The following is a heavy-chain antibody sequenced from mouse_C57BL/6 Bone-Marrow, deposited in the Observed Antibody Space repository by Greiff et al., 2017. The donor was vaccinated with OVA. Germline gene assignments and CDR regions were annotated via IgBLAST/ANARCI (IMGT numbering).Heavy chain of an antibody. CDR2: IYPYNGVS. CDR3: ARRGSSPYWYVGV. J-gene: IGHJ1*03. D-gene: IGHD1-1*01. CDR1: GYSFTGYY. V-gene: IGHV1-31*01. Sequence: VQLQQSGPELVKPGASVKISCKASGYSFTGYYMHWVKQSHGNILDWIGYIYPYNGVSSYNQKFKGKATVTVDKSSSTVYMVLRSLTSEDSAVYDCARRGSSPYWYVGVWGTGTTVIVSS.